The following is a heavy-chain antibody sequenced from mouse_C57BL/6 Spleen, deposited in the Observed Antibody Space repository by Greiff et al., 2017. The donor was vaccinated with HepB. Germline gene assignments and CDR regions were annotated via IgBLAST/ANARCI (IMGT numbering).Heavy chain of an antibody. V-gene: IGHV1-7*01. CDR1: GYTFTSYW. CDR3: ARIDSSYDYYAMDY. CDR2: INPSSGYT. Sequence: QVHVKQSGAELAKPGASVKLSCKASGYTFTSYWMHWVKQRPGQGLEWIGYINPSSGYTKYNQKFKDKATLTADKSSSTAYMQLSSLTYEDSAVYYCARIDSSYDYYAMDYWGQGTSVTVSS. D-gene: IGHD1-1*01. J-gene: IGHJ4*01.